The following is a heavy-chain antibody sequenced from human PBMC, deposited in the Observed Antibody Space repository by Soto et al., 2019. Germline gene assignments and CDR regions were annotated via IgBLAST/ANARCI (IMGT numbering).Heavy chain of an antibody. Sequence: PSETLSLTCTVTGDSSNSRRYYWGWIRQPPGKGLEWIGSISYSGRTYSNPSLRSRVSMSIDTSKDQFSLKQKSVTAADTALYFCARQRTSVVTQAYFDVWGPGSLVTVSS. CDR1: GDSSNSRRYY. V-gene: IGHV4-39*01. CDR2: ISYSGRT. D-gene: IGHD2-21*02. J-gene: IGHJ4*02. CDR3: ARQRTSVVTQAYFDV.